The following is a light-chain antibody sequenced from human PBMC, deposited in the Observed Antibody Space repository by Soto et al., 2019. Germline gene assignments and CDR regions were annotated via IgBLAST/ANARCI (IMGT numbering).Light chain of an antibody. J-gene: IGKJ1*01. CDR3: QQHNNRHPVT. CDR2: DAS. CDR1: QAVTST. V-gene: IGKV3D-15*01. Sequence: EIVLTQSPGTLSLSPEERATLSCRTSQAVTSTFLSWYQQKPGQAPRLLIYDASNRVTGMPARFSGSGSGTEFTPTIISMQYEDFAVYYCQQHNNRHPVTFGQGTKVDIK.